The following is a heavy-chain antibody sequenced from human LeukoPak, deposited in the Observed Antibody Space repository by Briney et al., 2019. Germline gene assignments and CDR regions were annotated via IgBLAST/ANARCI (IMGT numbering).Heavy chain of an antibody. J-gene: IGHJ1*01. D-gene: IGHD6-19*01. CDR1: GFTFGNYA. CDR2: ISGDGGST. V-gene: IGHV3-43*02. CDR3: AKDLIAVAGTTEYFQH. Sequence: PGGSLRLSCAASGFTFGNYAMHWVRQAPGKGLEWVPLISGDGGSTHYADSVKGRFTISRDNSKNSLYLQMNSLRTEDTALYYCAKDLIAVAGTTEYFQHWGQGTLVTVSS.